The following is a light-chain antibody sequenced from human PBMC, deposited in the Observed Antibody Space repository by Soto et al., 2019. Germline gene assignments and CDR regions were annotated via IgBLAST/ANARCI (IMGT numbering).Light chain of an antibody. Sequence: VLTQSPGTLSLSPGERGTLFCRAGQSVRSTYLAWSQQKSGQAPRLLIYGASRRATGIPDSFSGSGSGTDFTLTISRLEPEDFALYYCQQYDSSPFTFGGGTKVDIK. CDR3: QQYDSSPFT. V-gene: IGKV3-20*01. CDR2: GAS. CDR1: QSVRSTY. J-gene: IGKJ4*01.